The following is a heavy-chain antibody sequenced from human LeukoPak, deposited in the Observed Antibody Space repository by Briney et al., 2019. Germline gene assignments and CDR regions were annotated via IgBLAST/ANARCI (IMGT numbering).Heavy chain of an antibody. J-gene: IGHJ4*02. CDR1: GGTISSYY. V-gene: IGHV4-59*08. CDR2: IYYSGST. CDR3: ARQTGGSYYAFDY. Sequence: SETLSLTCTVSGGTISSYYWSWIRQPPGKGLEWIGYIYYSGSTNYNPSLKSRVTISVDTSKNQFSLKLSSVTAADTAVYYCARQTGGSYYAFDYWGQGTLVTVSS. D-gene: IGHD1-26*01.